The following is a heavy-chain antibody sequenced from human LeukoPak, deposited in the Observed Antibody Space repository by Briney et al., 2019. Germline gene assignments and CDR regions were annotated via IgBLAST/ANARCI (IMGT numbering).Heavy chain of an antibody. D-gene: IGHD2-2*01. CDR2: ISYDGNYK. V-gene: IGHV3-30-3*01. J-gene: IGHJ4*02. Sequence: GGSLRLSCVASGFIFSSYALHWVRQAPGKGLEWVAVISYDGNYKYYADSVKGRFTISRDNSKNTLFLQMNSLRPEDTAVYYCAKGEIAVVVPAALLRHWGQGTLVTVSS. CDR1: GFIFSSYA. CDR3: AKGEIAVVVPAALLRH.